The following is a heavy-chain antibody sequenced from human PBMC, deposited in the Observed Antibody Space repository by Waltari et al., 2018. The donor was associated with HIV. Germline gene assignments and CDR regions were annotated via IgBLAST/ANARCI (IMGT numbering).Heavy chain of an antibody. J-gene: IGHJ4*02. D-gene: IGHD6-6*01. CDR2: IYSEGST. V-gene: IGHV3-66*01. CDR1: GFTVSSNY. Sequence: EVQLVESGGGLVQPGGSLRLSCAASGFTVSSNYMSWVRQAPGKGLEWVSVIYSEGSTYYADSGKGRFTISRDNSRNTLYLQMNSLRAEDTAVYYCARDHPGEAALVRHFDYWGQGTLVTVSS. CDR3: ARDHPGEAALVRHFDY.